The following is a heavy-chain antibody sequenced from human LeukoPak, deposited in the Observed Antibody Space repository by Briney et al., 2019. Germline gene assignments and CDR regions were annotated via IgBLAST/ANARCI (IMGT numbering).Heavy chain of an antibody. CDR1: GASISSGDYY. Sequence: PSETLSLTCTVSGASISSGDYYWSWIRQPPGKGLEWIGYIYYSGSTYYNPSLKSRVSISLDTSKNQFSLKLTSVTAADTAVYYCASLIMGAPLRNWGQGTLVTVSS. D-gene: IGHD1-26*01. J-gene: IGHJ1*01. CDR2: IYYSGST. V-gene: IGHV4-30-4*08. CDR3: ASLIMGAPLRN.